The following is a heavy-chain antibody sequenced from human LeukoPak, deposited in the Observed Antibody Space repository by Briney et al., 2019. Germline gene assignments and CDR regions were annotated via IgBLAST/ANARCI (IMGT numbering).Heavy chain of an antibody. CDR1: GFTFSSYS. Sequence: GGSLRLSCAASGFTFSSYSMNWVRQAPGKGLEWVSSISSSSSYIYYADSVKGRFTISRDNAKNSLYLQMNSLRAEDTAVYYCASHLLSGWFIGYWGQGTLVTVSS. V-gene: IGHV3-21*01. D-gene: IGHD6-13*01. CDR3: ASHLLSGWFIGY. CDR2: ISSSSSYI. J-gene: IGHJ4*02.